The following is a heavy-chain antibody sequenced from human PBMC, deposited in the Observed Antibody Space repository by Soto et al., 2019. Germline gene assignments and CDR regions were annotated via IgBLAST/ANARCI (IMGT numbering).Heavy chain of an antibody. J-gene: IGHJ4*02. V-gene: IGHV1-69*18. CDR1: GGSFSNSA. D-gene: IGHD6-6*01. CDR3: ARPSGLLGQFSALVDY. Sequence: QVQLVQSGSEVRRPGSSAKVSCKASGGSFSNSAIAWVRQAPGQGLEWLGMIIPIFTTTNYAQKFKDRLTITADGSTSTAYMELSGLKSEDTAVYFCARPSGLLGQFSALVDYWGQGTLVIVSS. CDR2: IIPIFTTT.